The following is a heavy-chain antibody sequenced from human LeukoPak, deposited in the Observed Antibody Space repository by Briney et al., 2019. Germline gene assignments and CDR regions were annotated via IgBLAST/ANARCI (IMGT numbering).Heavy chain of an antibody. J-gene: IGHJ5*02. V-gene: IGHV4-4*07. D-gene: IGHD3-22*01. CDR2: IYTSGST. Sequence: SETLSLTCTVSGGSISSYYWSWIRQPAGKGLEWIGRIYTSGSTNYNPSLKSRVTMSVDTSMNQFSLKLSSVTAADTAVYYCARVDSSGYYNWFDPWGQGTLVTVSS. CDR3: ARVDSSGYYNWFDP. CDR1: GGSISSYY.